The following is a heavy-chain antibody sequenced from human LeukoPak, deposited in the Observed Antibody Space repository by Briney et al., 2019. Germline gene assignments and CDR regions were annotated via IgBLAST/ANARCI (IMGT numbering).Heavy chain of an antibody. CDR1: GDSISSGSYY. J-gene: IGHJ4*02. CDR3: VIMPGY. Sequence: SQTLSLTCTVSGDSISSGSYYWSWIRQPAGKGLEWIGSMYYSGRTYYNPSLKSRVTISVDTSKNQFSLKLTSVTAADTAVYYCVIMPGYWGQGTLVTVSS. D-gene: IGHD2-2*01. V-gene: IGHV4-30-2*03. CDR2: MYYSGRT.